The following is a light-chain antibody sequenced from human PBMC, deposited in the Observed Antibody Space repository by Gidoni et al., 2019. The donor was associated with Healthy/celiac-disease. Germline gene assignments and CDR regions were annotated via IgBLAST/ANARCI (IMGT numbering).Light chain of an antibody. V-gene: IGKV4-1*01. J-gene: IGKJ1*01. CDR3: QQYYSTPPT. CDR1: QSALYSSNNKNY. CDR2: WAS. Sequence: DIVITQSSDSLAVSLGERATINCKSSQSALYSSNNKNYLAWYQQKPGQPPKLLIYWASTRESGVPERFSGGGSGTDFTLTISSLQAEDVAVYYCQQYYSTPPTFGQGTKVEIK.